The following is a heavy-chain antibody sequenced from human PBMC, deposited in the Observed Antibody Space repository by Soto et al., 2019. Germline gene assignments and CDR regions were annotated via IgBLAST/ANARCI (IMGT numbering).Heavy chain of an antibody. CDR2: IIPIFGTA. D-gene: IGHD3-22*01. CDR1: GGTFSSYA. Sequence: SVKVSCKASGGTFSSYAISWVRQAPGQGLEWMGGIIPIFGTANYAQKFQGRVTITADESTSTAYMELSSLRSEDTAVYYCARPERYYDSSGYYYDYWGQGTLVTVSS. J-gene: IGHJ4*02. V-gene: IGHV1-69*13. CDR3: ARPERYYDSSGYYYDY.